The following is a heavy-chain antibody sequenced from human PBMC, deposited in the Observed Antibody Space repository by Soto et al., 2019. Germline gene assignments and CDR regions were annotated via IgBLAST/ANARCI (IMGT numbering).Heavy chain of an antibody. J-gene: IGHJ4*02. CDR1: GFIFSNAW. Sequence: PGGSLRLSCAASGFIFSNAWMSWVRQAPWKGLEWVGRIKSKADGGTTNYAAPVKGRFNISRDGSKNTLYLQMNGLKTEDTAVYYCTTGWSSKDYWGQGTLVTVSS. CDR3: TTGWSSKDY. V-gene: IGHV3-15*01. D-gene: IGHD3-3*01. CDR2: IKSKADGGTT.